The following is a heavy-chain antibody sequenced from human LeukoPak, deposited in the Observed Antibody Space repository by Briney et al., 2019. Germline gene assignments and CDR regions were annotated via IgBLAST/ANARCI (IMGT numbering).Heavy chain of an antibody. D-gene: IGHD6-19*01. V-gene: IGHV3-30*02. CDR2: IRYDGSNK. Sequence: PGGSLRLSCAASGFTFSSYGMHWVRQAPGKGLEWVAVIRYDGSNKYYADSVKGRFTISRDNSKNTLYLQMNSLRAEDTAVYYCAKDQQVSVAGTTKDYWGQGTLVTVSS. CDR3: AKDQQVSVAGTTKDY. J-gene: IGHJ4*02. CDR1: GFTFSSYG.